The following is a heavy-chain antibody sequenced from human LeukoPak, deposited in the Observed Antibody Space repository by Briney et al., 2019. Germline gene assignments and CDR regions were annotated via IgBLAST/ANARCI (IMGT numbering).Heavy chain of an antibody. CDR2: ISSSSSYI. V-gene: IGHV3-21*01. J-gene: IGHJ4*02. Sequence: GGSLKLSCAASGFTFSSYSMNWVRQAPGKGLEWVSSISSSSSYIYYADSVKGRFTTSRDNAKNSLYLQMNSLRAEDTAVYYCARDMVRGVIITYKGFDYWGQGTLVTVSS. CDR3: ARDMVRGVIITYKGFDY. D-gene: IGHD3-10*01. CDR1: GFTFSSYS.